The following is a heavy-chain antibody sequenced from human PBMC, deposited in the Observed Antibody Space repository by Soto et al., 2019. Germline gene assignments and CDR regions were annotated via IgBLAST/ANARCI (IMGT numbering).Heavy chain of an antibody. V-gene: IGHV3-23*01. CDR1: GFTFSSFA. Sequence: GGSLRLSCAASGFTFSSFAMSWVRQAPGKGLEWVSGISGSGGSTYHADSVKGRFTISRDNSKNTLYLQMNSLRAEDTAVYYCAKLDLGYCSSTSCRAFDPWGQGSVVTVSS. CDR3: AKLDLGYCSSTSCRAFDP. CDR2: ISGSGGST. D-gene: IGHD2-2*01. J-gene: IGHJ5*02.